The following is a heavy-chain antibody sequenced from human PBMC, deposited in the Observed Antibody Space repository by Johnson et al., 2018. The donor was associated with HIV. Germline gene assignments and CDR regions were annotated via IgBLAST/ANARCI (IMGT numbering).Heavy chain of an antibody. Sequence: QVQLVESGGGVVQPGRSLRLSCAASGFTFSSYGMHWVRQAPGKGLEWVAGMWYDGSKKNYADSVKGRFTISRDNSKNTLLLHMNSLRAGDTAVYYCARDPSSGWRPHDAFDIWGQGTMVTVSS. CDR3: ARDPSSGWRPHDAFDI. J-gene: IGHJ3*02. CDR1: GFTFSSYG. D-gene: IGHD6-19*01. V-gene: IGHV3-33*01. CDR2: MWYDGSKK.